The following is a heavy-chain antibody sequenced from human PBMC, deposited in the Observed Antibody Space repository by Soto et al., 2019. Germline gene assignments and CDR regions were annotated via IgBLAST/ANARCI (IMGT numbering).Heavy chain of an antibody. CDR1: GGSISSSSYY. V-gene: IGHV4-39*01. J-gene: IGHJ4*02. CDR2: IYYSGST. CDR3: ARHVDMATITGFDY. Sequence: SETLSLTCTVSGGSISSSSYYWGWIRQPPGKGLEWIGSIYYSGSTYYNPSLKSRVTISVDTSKNQFSLKLSSVTAADTAVYYWARHVDMATITGFDYWGQGTLVTVSS. D-gene: IGHD5-12*01.